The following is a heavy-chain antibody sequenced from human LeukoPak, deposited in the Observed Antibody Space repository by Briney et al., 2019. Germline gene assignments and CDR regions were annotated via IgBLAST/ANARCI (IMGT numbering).Heavy chain of an antibody. D-gene: IGHD3-3*01. V-gene: IGHV3-23*01. CDR2: ISGSSST. CDR3: AKGYDFWSGGLDY. J-gene: IGHJ4*02. Sequence: GGSLRLSCAGSGFTFSGYAMSWVRQAPGKGLEWVSTISGSSSTFYADSVKGRFTISRDNSKNTLYLQMNSLRAEDTAVYYCAKGYDFWSGGLDYWGQGTLVTVSS. CDR1: GFTFSGYA.